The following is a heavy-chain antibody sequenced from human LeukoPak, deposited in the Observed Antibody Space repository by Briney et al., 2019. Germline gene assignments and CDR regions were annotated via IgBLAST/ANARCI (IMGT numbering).Heavy chain of an antibody. V-gene: IGHV3-7*03. CDR2: IKQDGSEK. D-gene: IGHD5-12*01. CDR3: ATRSQSDSMSYWGYHSYYVDV. Sequence: GGSLRLSCAASGFTFSSYWMGWVRQAPGKGLEWVANIKQDGSEKYYVDSVKGRFTISRDNAKNSLYLQMNSLRAEDTAVYYCATRSQSDSMSYWGYHSYYVDVWGKGTMVIVSS. CDR1: GFTFSSYW. J-gene: IGHJ6*03.